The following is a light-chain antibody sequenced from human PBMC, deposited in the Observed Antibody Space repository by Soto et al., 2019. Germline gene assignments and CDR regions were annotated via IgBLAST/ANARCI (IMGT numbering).Light chain of an antibody. CDR1: SSDVGAYKY. J-gene: IGLJ7*01. CDR2: DVT. CDR3: SSHAGSSVV. V-gene: IGLV2-8*01. Sequence: QSALTQPPSESGSPGQSVTISCTGTSSDVGAYKYVSWYQQYPGKAPKLLIYDVTERPSGVPDRFSGSKSGNTASLTVSGLQVEDEADYYCSSHAGSSVVFGVGTQLTVL.